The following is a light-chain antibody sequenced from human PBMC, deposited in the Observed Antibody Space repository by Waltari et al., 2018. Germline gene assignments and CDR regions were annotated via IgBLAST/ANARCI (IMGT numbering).Light chain of an antibody. CDR3: CSYAGSIFIWV. CDR1: SGDVGGYNY. J-gene: IGLJ3*02. Sequence: SVSGSPGLSVTISCTGTSGDVGGYNYVSWYQHHPGKAPKLLIYDVTKRPSGVPDRFSGSKSGNTASLTISGLQADDEADYYCCSYAGSIFIWVFGGGTKLTVL. V-gene: IGLV2-11*01. CDR2: DVT.